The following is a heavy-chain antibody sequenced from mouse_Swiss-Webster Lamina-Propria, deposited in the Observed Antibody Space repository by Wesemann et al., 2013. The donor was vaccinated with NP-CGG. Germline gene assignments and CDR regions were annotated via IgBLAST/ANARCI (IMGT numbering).Heavy chain of an antibody. CDR1: GYTFTDYA. V-gene: IGHV1-67*01. J-gene: IGHJ2*01. Sequence: QVQLQQSGPELVRPGVSVKISCKGSGYTFTDYAMHWVKQSHAKSLEWIGVISTYYGNTNYNQKFKGKATMTVDKSSSTAYMELARLTSEDSAIYYCARDYGYVDYWGQGTTLTVSS. D-gene: IGHD1-1*01. CDR2: ISTYYGNT. CDR3: ARDYGYVDY.